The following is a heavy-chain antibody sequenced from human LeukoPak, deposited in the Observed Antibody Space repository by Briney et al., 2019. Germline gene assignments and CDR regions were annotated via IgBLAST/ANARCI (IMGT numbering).Heavy chain of an antibody. CDR3: ASTVAGTLY. CDR2: IYYSGST. D-gene: IGHD6-19*01. J-gene: IGHJ4*02. V-gene: IGHV4-39*01. CDR1: GGSISSSTYY. Sequence: SETLSLTCTVSGGSISSSTYYRGWIRQPPGKGLEWIGSIYYSGSTYYNPSLKSRVTISVDTSKNQFSLKLSSVTAADTAVYYCASTVAGTLYWGQGTLVTVSS.